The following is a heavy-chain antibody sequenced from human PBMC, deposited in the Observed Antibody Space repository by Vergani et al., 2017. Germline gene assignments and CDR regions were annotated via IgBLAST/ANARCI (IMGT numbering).Heavy chain of an antibody. Sequence: EVQLVESGGGLVQPGGSLRLSCAASGFTFSSYSMNWVRQAPGKGLEWVSSISSSSSYIYYADSVKGRFTISRDNAKNSLYLQMNSLRAEDTAVYYCARGSYYGSGSHRTYYYGMDVWGQGTTVTVSS. CDR2: ISSSSSYI. V-gene: IGHV3-21*01. CDR3: ARGSYYGSGSHRTYYYGMDV. CDR1: GFTFSSYS. J-gene: IGHJ6*02. D-gene: IGHD3-10*01.